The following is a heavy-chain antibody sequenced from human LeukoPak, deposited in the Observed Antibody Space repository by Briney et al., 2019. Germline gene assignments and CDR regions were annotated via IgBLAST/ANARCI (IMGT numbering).Heavy chain of an antibody. V-gene: IGHV4-34*01. CDR2: INHSGYT. CDR1: GVSFNDYY. Sequence: PSETLSLTCAVSGVSFNDYYWSWLRQTPGKGLEWIGEINHSGYTNDSPSLKSRVTLSIDTSRKQFSLNLRSVPVADTGIYYCTRITTGHDYWGQGTLVTVSS. J-gene: IGHJ4*02. CDR3: TRITTGHDY. D-gene: IGHD4-17*01.